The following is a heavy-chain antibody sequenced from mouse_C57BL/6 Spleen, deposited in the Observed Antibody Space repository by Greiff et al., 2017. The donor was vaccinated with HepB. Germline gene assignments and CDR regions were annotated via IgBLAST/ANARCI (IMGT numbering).Heavy chain of an antibody. CDR1: GYTFTDYN. CDR2: INPNNGGT. Sequence: EVKLQQSGPELVKPGASVKMSCKASGYTFTDYNMHWVKQSHGKSLEWIGYINPNNGGTSYNQKFKGKATLTVNKSSSTAYMELRSLTSEDSAVYYCAREDYYGSSWYFDVWGTGTTVTVSS. V-gene: IGHV1-22*01. J-gene: IGHJ1*03. D-gene: IGHD1-1*01. CDR3: AREDYYGSSWYFDV.